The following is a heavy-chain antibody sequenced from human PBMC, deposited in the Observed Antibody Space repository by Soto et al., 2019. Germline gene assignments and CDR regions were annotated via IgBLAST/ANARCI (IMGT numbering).Heavy chain of an antibody. CDR1: GGSISSGGYS. CDR2: IYHSGST. Sequence: QLQLQDSCSGLVKPSPTLSLTCAVSGGSISSGGYSWSWIRQPPGKGLEWIGYIYHSGSTYYNPALKSRVTISVDRSKNQFSLKLSSVTAADTAVYYCARVPGPWGQGTLVTVSS. V-gene: IGHV4-30-2*01. J-gene: IGHJ5*02. D-gene: IGHD7-27*01. CDR3: ARVPGP.